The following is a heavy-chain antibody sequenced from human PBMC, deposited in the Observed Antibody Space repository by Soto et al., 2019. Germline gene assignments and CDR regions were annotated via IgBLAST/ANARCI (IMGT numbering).Heavy chain of an antibody. J-gene: IGHJ6*02. CDR1: GGTFSSYA. D-gene: IGHD2-15*01. V-gene: IGHV1-69*12. CDR2: IIPIFGTA. CDR3: ARDRVVVVVAAIHYYGMDV. Sequence: QVQLVQSGAEVKKPGSSVKVSCKASGGTFSSYAISWVRQAPGQGLEWMGGIIPIFGTANYAQKFQGRVTITADESTSTAYMELSSLRSEDTDVYYCARDRVVVVVAAIHYYGMDVWGQGTTVTVSS.